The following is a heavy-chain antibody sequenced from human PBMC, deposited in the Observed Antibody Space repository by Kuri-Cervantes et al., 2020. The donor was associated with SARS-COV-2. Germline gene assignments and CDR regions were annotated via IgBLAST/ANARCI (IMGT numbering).Heavy chain of an antibody. V-gene: IGHV3-23*01. D-gene: IGHD6-19*01. CDR3: AKDSRAGYSSGWYGPADY. Sequence: GESLKISCAASGFTFSSYAMNWVRQAPGKGLEWVSGISGSGGSTYYADSVKGRFTISRDNSKNTLYLHMNSLRAEDTALYYCAKDSRAGYSSGWYGPADYWGQGTLVTVSS. CDR2: ISGSGGST. CDR1: GFTFSSYA. J-gene: IGHJ4*02.